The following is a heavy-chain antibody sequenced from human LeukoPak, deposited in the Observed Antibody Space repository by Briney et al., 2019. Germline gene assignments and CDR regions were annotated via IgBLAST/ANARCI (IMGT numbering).Heavy chain of an antibody. J-gene: IGHJ4*02. V-gene: IGHV5-51*01. CDR3: ARLRVDTAMVTPGLFDY. D-gene: IGHD5-18*01. CDR2: IYPGGSDT. Sequence: GESLKISCNGSGYXFTSYWIGWVRQMPGKGLEWMGIIYPGGSDTRYSPSFQGQVTISADKSISTAYLQWSSLKASDTAMYYCARLRVDTAMVTPGLFDYWGQGTLVTVSS. CDR1: GYXFTSYW.